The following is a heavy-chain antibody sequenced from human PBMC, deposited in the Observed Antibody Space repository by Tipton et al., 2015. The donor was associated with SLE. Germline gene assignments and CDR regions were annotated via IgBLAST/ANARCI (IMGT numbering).Heavy chain of an antibody. Sequence: SLRLSCVVSGFTVSINYLSWDRQAPGKGLEWVSVFYSGGTKYYADSVKGRFTISSHNTKNTLYLYLQMNSLRPEDTAVYYCARQLDMVAATMNAFDLWGQGIMVTVSS. CDR2: FYSGGTK. D-gene: IGHD2-15*01. V-gene: IGHV3-53*04. CDR3: ARQLDMVAATMNAFDL. CDR1: GFTVSINY. J-gene: IGHJ3*01.